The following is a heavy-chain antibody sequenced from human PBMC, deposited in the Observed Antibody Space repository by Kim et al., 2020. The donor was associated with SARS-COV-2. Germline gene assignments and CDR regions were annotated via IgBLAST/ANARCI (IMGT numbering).Heavy chain of an antibody. J-gene: IGHJ4*02. CDR2: INHSGST. CDR1: GGSFSGYY. V-gene: IGHV4-34*01. Sequence: SETLSLTCAVYGGSFSGYYWSWIRQPPGKGLEWIGEINHSGSTNYNPSLKSRVTISVDTSKNQFSLKLSSVTAADTAVYYCARRISDSSGYHSFYYWGQG. CDR3: ARRISDSSGYHSFYY. D-gene: IGHD3-22*01.